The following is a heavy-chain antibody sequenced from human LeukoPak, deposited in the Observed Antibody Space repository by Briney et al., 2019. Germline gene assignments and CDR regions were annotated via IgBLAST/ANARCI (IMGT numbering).Heavy chain of an antibody. D-gene: IGHD6-13*01. CDR3: ARVSTPYYYYYYYMDV. CDR2: IIPIFGTA. J-gene: IGHJ6*03. Sequence: ASVKVSCKASGGIFSSYAISWVRQAPGQGLEWMGGIIPIFGTANYAQKFQGRVTITTDESTSTAYMELSSLRSEDTAVYYCARVSTPYYYYYYYMDVWGKGTTVTVSS. V-gene: IGHV1-69*05. CDR1: GGIFSSYA.